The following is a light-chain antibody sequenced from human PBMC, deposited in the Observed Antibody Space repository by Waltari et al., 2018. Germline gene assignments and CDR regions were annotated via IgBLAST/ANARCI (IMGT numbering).Light chain of an antibody. V-gene: IGKV3-15*01. Sequence: EIVMTQSPATLSVSPGERATLSCRASQSVRNNLAWYQQNPGQAPRLLIYDVSTRATGVPARFSGSGSGTVFTLTISSLQSEDFAVYYCQQYNDWPLTFGGGTKVVIK. CDR2: DVS. CDR1: QSVRNN. J-gene: IGKJ4*01. CDR3: QQYNDWPLT.